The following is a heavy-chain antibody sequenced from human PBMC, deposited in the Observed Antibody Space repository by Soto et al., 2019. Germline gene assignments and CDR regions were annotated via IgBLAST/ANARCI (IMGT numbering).Heavy chain of an antibody. CDR3: ARGIAVAGIWFDP. D-gene: IGHD6-19*01. J-gene: IGHJ5*02. Sequence: SETLSLTCTVSGGSISSGGYYWSWIRQHPGKGLEWIGYIYYSGSTYYNPSLKSRVTISVDTSKNQFSLKLSSVTAADTAVYYCARGIAVAGIWFDPWGQGTLVTVSS. CDR1: GGSISSGGYY. V-gene: IGHV4-31*03. CDR2: IYYSGST.